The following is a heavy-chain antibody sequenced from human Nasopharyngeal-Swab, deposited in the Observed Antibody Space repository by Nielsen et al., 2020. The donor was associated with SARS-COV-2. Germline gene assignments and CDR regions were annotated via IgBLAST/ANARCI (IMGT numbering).Heavy chain of an antibody. Sequence: GGSLRLSCAASGFTFSNAWMSWVRQAPGKGLEWVGRIKSKTDGGTTDYAAPVKGRFTISRDDSKNTLYLQINSLKTEDTAVYYCTPDPSSSWYLSFDYWGQGTLVTVSS. CDR3: TPDPSSSWYLSFDY. CDR1: GFTFSNAW. CDR2: IKSKTDGGTT. V-gene: IGHV3-15*01. J-gene: IGHJ4*02. D-gene: IGHD6-13*01.